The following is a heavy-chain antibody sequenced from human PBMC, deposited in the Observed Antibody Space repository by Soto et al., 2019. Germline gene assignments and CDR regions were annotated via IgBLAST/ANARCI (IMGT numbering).Heavy chain of an antibody. CDR1: GGTFSSYA. Sequence: GASVKVSCKASGGTFSSYAISWVRQAPGQGLEWMGGIIPIFGTANYAQKFQGRVTITADESTSTAYMELSSLRSEDTAVYYCARGTYCSSTSCHFTPIDPWGQGTLVTVSS. CDR3: ARGTYCSSTSCHFTPIDP. J-gene: IGHJ5*02. CDR2: IIPIFGTA. D-gene: IGHD2-2*01. V-gene: IGHV1-69*13.